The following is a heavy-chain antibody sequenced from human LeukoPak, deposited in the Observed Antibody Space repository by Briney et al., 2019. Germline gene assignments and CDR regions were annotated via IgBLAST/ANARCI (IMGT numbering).Heavy chain of an antibody. V-gene: IGHV1-3*01. CDR2: INAGFGET. Sequence: ASVKVSCKASGYAFNDYSKYIIHWGGQAPGQRLDGMGWINAGFGETRYSQKFQGRVTFTADTSANTVYMELNSLISEDTAAYYCARDSDTSDWAWVYWGQGTLVTVSS. D-gene: IGHD6-19*01. CDR3: ARDSDTSDWAWVY. CDR1: GYAFNDYS. J-gene: IGHJ4*02.